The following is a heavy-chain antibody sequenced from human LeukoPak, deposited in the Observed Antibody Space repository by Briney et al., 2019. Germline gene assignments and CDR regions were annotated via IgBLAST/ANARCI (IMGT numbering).Heavy chain of an antibody. CDR1: GDSITGYY. Sequence: SETLSLTCTVSGDSITGYYWGWIRQPPGKGLEWIGNIYYTGNTYYNASLKSQVSISIDTSKNQFSLRLTSVTAADTAVYYCARDLGRRTPTRDGYNYVNLPGYYYYYMDVWGKGTTVTISS. J-gene: IGHJ6*03. CDR2: IYYTGNT. V-gene: IGHV4-38-2*02. D-gene: IGHD5-24*01. CDR3: ARDLGRRTPTRDGYNYVNLPGYYYYYMDV.